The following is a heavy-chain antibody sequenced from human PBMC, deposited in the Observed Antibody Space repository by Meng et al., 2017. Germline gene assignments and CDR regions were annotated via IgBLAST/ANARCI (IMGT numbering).Heavy chain of an antibody. Sequence: GCILYCAQSVKGRFTITGDNANNSLYLQLNSLRAEDTAVYYCARIRVPWEPRHIWGQGTMVTVSS. V-gene: IGHV3-11*01. CDR3: ARIRVPWEPRHI. D-gene: IGHD1-26*01. J-gene: IGHJ3*02. CDR2: GCIL.